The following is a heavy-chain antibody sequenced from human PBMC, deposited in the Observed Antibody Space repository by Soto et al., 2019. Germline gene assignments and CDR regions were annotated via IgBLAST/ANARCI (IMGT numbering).Heavy chain of an antibody. Sequence: TSETLSLTCTVSGGSISSSSYYWGWIRQPPGKGLEWIGSIYYSGSTYFNPSLKSRVTISVDTSKNQFSLKLSSVTAADTAVYYCARLGAAAAFDIWGQGTMVTVSS. J-gene: IGHJ3*02. V-gene: IGHV4-39*01. D-gene: IGHD2-2*01. CDR1: GGSISSSSYY. CDR3: ARLGAAAAFDI. CDR2: IYYSGST.